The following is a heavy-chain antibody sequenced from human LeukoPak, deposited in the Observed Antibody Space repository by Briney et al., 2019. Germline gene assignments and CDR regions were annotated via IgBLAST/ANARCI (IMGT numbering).Heavy chain of an antibody. V-gene: IGHV3-23*01. CDR3: AKDRRSPLAMYYFDY. CDR2: ISGSGGST. D-gene: IGHD3-3*02. J-gene: IGHJ4*02. CDR1: GFTFSSYA. Sequence: RGSLRLSCAASGFTFSSYAMSWVRQAPGKGLEWVSAISGSGGSTYYADSVKGRFTISRDNSKNTLYLQMNSLRAEDTAVYYCAKDRRSPLAMYYFDYWGQGTLVTVSS.